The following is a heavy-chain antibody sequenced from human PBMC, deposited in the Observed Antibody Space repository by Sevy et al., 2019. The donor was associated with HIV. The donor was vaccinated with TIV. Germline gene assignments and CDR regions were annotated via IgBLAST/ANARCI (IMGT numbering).Heavy chain of an antibody. D-gene: IGHD3-10*01. CDR2: ISDSGAGT. V-gene: IGHV3-23*01. CDR3: AKDRGIMWIS. CDR1: GFTFSSYA. Sequence: GGSLRLSCAASGFTFSSYAMSWVRQAPGRGLEWVSAISDSGAGTYYADSVKGRFTISRDNSKNTLYLQINSLRAEDTAVYYCAKDRGIMWISWGQGTLVTASS. J-gene: IGHJ5*02.